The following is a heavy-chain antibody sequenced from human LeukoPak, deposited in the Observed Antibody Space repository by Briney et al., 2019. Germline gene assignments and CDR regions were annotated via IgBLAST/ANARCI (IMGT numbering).Heavy chain of an antibody. J-gene: IGHJ4*02. CDR2: INPRCGST. Sequence: ASVNVSSTASGYTFTIYYMHWVRQAPGQGLEWMGIINPRCGSTSYAQKFQGRVTMSRDTSTSTVYMELSSLRSEDTAVYYCARLDSPSGSDFDYGGQGTLVTVSS. CDR1: GYTFTIYY. V-gene: IGHV1-46*01. D-gene: IGHD1-26*01. CDR3: ARLDSPSGSDFDY.